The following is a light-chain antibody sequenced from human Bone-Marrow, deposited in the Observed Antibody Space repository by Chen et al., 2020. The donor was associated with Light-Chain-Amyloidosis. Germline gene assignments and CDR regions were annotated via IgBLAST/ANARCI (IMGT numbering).Light chain of an antibody. CDR2: RDT. Sequence: SYELKPPPSVSVPPGQPARITCSGDDLPTKYAYWYQQKPGQAPVMGIHRDTERPSGISERFSGSSSGTTATLTISGVQAEDEDDYHCQSADSSGTYEVVFGGGTKLTVL. V-gene: IGLV3-25*03. CDR1: DLPTKY. CDR3: QSADSSGTYEVV. J-gene: IGLJ2*01.